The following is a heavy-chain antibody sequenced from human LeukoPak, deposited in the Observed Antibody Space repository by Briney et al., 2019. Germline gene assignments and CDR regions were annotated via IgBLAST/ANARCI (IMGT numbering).Heavy chain of an antibody. J-gene: IGHJ3*02. D-gene: IGHD1-26*01. CDR1: GGSISSYY. V-gene: IGHV4-59*01. CDR3: ASFQVGHDAFDI. CDR2: IYYSGIS. Sequence: SETLSLTCTVSGGSISSYYWSWIRQPPGKGLEWIGYIYYSGISSYNPSLKSRLTISVDTSKNQFSLKPSSVTAADTAVYYSASFQVGHDAFDIWGQGTMVTVSS.